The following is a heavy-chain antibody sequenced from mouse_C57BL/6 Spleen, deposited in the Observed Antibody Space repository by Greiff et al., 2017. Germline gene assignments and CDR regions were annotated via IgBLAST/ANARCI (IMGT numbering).Heavy chain of an antibody. V-gene: IGHV1-59*01. J-gene: IGHJ4*01. Sequence: QVQLQQPGAELVRPGTSVKLSCKASGYNFTSYWMHWVKQRPGQGLEWIGVIDPSDSYTNYNQKFKGKATLTVDTSSSTAYMQLSSLTSEDSAVXYCARNYDLYYYAMDYWGQGTSVTVSS. CDR3: ARNYDLYYYAMDY. CDR1: GYNFTSYW. D-gene: IGHD2-4*01. CDR2: IDPSDSYT.